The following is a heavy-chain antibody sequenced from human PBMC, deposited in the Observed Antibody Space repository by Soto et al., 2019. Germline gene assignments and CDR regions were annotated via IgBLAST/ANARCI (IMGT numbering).Heavy chain of an antibody. D-gene: IGHD6-19*01. Sequence: QITLKESGPTLVKPTQTLTLTCTFSGFSLSTRGVGVGWIRQPPGKALEWLALIYWDDDKRYSPSLKSRLTIXKXXSKNQVVLTLTNVAPVDTATYYCARDSTDWYGFDYWGQGTLVTVSS. CDR2: IYWDDDK. CDR1: GFSLSTRGVG. J-gene: IGHJ4*02. V-gene: IGHV2-5*02. CDR3: ARDSTDWYGFDY.